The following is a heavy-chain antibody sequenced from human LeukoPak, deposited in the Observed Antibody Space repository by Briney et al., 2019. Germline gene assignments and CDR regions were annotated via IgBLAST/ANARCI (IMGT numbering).Heavy chain of an antibody. J-gene: IGHJ5*02. CDR3: ARDNSVRDEAWWFNP. D-gene: IGHD5-24*01. CDR1: GYIFTSNY. V-gene: IGHV1-46*01. Sequence: ASVKVSCKAFGYIFTSNYMNWVRQAPGQGPERMGVISPSGGSTTYAQKFQGRVTLTRDMSTSTDYLELSSLRSEDTAVYYCARDNSVRDEAWWFNPWGQGTLVTVSS. CDR2: ISPSGGST.